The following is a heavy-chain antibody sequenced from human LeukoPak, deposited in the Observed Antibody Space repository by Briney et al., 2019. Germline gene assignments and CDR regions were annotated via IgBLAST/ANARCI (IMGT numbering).Heavy chain of an antibody. V-gene: IGHV3-53*01. CDR3: ARDSTISGAFDI. J-gene: IGHJ3*02. Sequence: GGSLRLSCATSGFTVSSNYMSWVRQAPGKGLEWVSVIYSGGSTYYADSVKGRFTISRDNSKNTLYLQMNSLRAEDTAVYYCARDSTISGAFDIWGQGTMVTVSS. CDR2: IYSGGST. CDR1: GFTVSSNY. D-gene: IGHD3-9*01.